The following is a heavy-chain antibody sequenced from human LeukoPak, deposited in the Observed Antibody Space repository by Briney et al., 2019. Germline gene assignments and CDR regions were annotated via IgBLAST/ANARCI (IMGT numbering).Heavy chain of an antibody. CDR1: GFTFSDSW. Sequence: GGSLRLSCAASGFTFSDSWMSWVRQAPGKGLEWVANMNQAGSAKDYVDSVKGRFTIARGNARNSLYLQMSSLRAEDTAVYYCATYTHWVAGDVWGQGTTVTVSS. D-gene: IGHD3-16*01. CDR3: ATYTHWVAGDV. CDR2: MNQAGSAK. V-gene: IGHV3-7*01. J-gene: IGHJ6*02.